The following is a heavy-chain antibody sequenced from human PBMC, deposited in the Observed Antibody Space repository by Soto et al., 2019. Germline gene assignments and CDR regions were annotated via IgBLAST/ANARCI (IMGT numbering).Heavy chain of an antibody. CDR2: ISSSSNYI. Sequence: GGSLRLSCAASGFTFSSYSMSWVRQAPGKGLEWVSSISSSSNYIYYADSVKGRFTISRDNAKNSLYLQMNSLRAEDTAVYYCATLTYSSSASCPTYYYGMDVWGPGTTVTVSS. CDR1: GFTFSSYS. CDR3: ATLTYSSSASCPTYYYGMDV. J-gene: IGHJ6*02. D-gene: IGHD2-2*01. V-gene: IGHV3-21*01.